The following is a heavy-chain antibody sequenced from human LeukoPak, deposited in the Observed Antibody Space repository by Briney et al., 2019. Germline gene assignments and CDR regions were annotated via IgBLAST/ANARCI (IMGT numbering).Heavy chain of an antibody. J-gene: IGHJ4*02. CDR3: ARLREPHYFDY. Sequence: GSSVKVSXKASGGTSISYAISWVRQGPGQGLEWMGRIIPIFGTANYAQKFQGRVTITTDESTSTAYMELSSLRSEDTAVYYCARLREPHYFDYWGQGTLVTVSS. CDR2: IIPIFGTA. V-gene: IGHV1-69*05. CDR1: GGTSISYA. D-gene: IGHD1-14*01.